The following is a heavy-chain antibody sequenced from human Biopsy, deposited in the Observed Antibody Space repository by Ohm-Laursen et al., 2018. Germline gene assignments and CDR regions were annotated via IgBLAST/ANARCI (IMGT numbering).Heavy chain of an antibody. CDR1: GFTFTDYD. J-gene: IGHJ6*02. CDR2: ISPSSTTI. Sequence: GSLRLSCTAPGFTFTDYDISWVRHVPGQGLEWLALISPSSTTIYYADSVRGRFFISRDDAKNSVSLEMSSLRADDTALYFCARNVRLEMTDHSGVTTYSRYFAMDAWGQGTTVTVSS. D-gene: IGHD1-1*01. V-gene: IGHV3-11*01. CDR3: ARNVRLEMTDHSGVTTYSRYFAMDA.